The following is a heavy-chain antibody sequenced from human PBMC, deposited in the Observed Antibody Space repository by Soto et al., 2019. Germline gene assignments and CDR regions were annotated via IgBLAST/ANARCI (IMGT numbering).Heavy chain of an antibody. D-gene: IGHD3-10*01. CDR1: GFTFSSYA. V-gene: IGHV3-30-3*01. CDR2: ISYDGSNK. CDR3: AREIYEHELDY. Sequence: PGESLRLSCAASGFTFSSYAMHWVRQAPGKGLEWVAVISYDGSNKYYADSVKGRFTISRDNSKNTLYLQMNSLRAEDTAVYYCAREIYEHELDYWGQGTLVTVSS. J-gene: IGHJ4*02.